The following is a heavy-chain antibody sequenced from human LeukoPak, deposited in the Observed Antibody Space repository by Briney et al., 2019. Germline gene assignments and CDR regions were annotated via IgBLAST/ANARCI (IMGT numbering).Heavy chain of an antibody. D-gene: IGHD3-16*01. Sequence: ASVKVSCKAFGYTFGAYFMHWVRQAPGQGLEWMGWINPENGGTRYAQRFQDRVNMTRDTSITTAYMELSSLKSDDTAVYYCARAGAMIASDYYYYMDVWGNGTTVTVSS. V-gene: IGHV1-2*02. CDR2: INPENGGT. CDR3: ARAGAMIASDYYYYMDV. J-gene: IGHJ6*03. CDR1: GYTFGAYF.